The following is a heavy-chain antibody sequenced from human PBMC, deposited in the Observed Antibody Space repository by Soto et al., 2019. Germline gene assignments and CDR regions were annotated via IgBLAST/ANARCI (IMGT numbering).Heavy chain of an antibody. CDR3: GRDFAPLWLGGGGGLDY. D-gene: IGHD3-10*01. J-gene: IGHJ4*02. CDR1: GFTFSSYA. Sequence: QVQLVESGGGVVQPGRSLRLSCAASGFTFSSYAMHWVRQAPGKGLEWVAVISYDGSNKYYADSVKGRFTISRDNSKNTLDVKMTSGGGEGTAGYYCGRDFAPLWLGGGGGLDYWGQGTLVTVSS. CDR2: ISYDGSNK. V-gene: IGHV3-30-3*01.